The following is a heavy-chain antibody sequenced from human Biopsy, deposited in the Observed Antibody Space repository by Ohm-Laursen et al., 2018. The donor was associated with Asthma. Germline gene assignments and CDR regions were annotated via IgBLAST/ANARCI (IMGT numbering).Heavy chain of an antibody. CDR3: ARCQVGYSSGWSLLLKKIYYSGMDV. CDR2: IMTVFGTT. J-gene: IGHJ6*02. V-gene: IGHV1-69*13. CDR1: GGTFSNFA. Sequence: VASVKVSCKVPGGTFSNFAISWVRQAPGQGLEWLGGIMTVFGTTNYAQKFQGRVTITADESTSTAYMEVTGLRSEDTAIYYCARCQVGYSSGWSLLLKKIYYSGMDVWGQGTAVTVSS. D-gene: IGHD6-19*01.